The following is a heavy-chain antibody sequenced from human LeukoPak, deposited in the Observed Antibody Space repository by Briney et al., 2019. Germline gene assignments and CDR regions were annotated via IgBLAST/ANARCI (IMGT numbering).Heavy chain of an antibody. D-gene: IGHD4-17*01. CDR1: VYTFTGYY. CDR3: ARARTTVDGYCFDY. J-gene: IGHJ4*02. Sequence: GASVKVSCKASVYTFTGYYMHWVRQAPGQGLEWMGWINPNSGGTNYAQKFQGRVTMTRDTSISTAYMELSRLRSDDTAVYYCARARTTVDGYCFDYWGQGTLVTVSS. V-gene: IGHV1-2*02. CDR2: INPNSGGT.